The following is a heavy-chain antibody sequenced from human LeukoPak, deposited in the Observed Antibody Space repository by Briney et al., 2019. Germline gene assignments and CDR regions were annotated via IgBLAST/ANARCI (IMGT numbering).Heavy chain of an antibody. CDR2: INPNSGAT. CDR1: GYTFTGYY. CDR3: ARDTEAVAGSLS. Sequence: ASVKVSCKASGYTFTGYYMHWVRQAPGQGLEWMGWINPNSGATNYAQKFQGRVTMTRDTSISTVDTDLSRLRSDDTAVYYCARDTEAVAGSLSWGQGTLVIVS. V-gene: IGHV1-2*02. D-gene: IGHD6-19*01. J-gene: IGHJ5*02.